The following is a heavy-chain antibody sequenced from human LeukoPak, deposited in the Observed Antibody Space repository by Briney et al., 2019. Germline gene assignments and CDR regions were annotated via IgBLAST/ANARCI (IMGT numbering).Heavy chain of an antibody. Sequence: PSETLSLTCTVSGGSISSGGYYWSWIRQPPGKGLEWIGYIYHSGSTYYNPSLKSRVTISVDRSKNQFSLKLSSVTAADTAVYYCARDAGIGAFDIWGQGTMVTVSS. D-gene: IGHD6-13*01. V-gene: IGHV4-30-2*01. CDR1: GGSISSGGYY. J-gene: IGHJ3*02. CDR3: ARDAGIGAFDI. CDR2: IYHSGST.